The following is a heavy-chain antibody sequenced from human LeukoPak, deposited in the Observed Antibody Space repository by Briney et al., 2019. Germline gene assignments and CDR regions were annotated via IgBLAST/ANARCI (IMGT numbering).Heavy chain of an antibody. V-gene: IGHV4-30-2*01. CDR3: ARQGTMVRGPLVY. Sequence: SETLSLTCTVSGGSISSGGYYWSWIRQPPGKGLEWIGYIYHSGSTYYNPSLKSRVTISVDRSKNQFSLKLSSVTAADTAVYYCARQGTMVRGPLVYWGQGTLVTVSS. CDR2: IYHSGST. CDR1: GGSISSGGYY. D-gene: IGHD3-10*01. J-gene: IGHJ4*02.